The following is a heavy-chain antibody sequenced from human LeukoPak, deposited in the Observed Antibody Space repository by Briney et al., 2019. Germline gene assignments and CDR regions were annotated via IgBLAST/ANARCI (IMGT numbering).Heavy chain of an antibody. D-gene: IGHD3-10*01. CDR2: IKQVGSES. CDR1: GFTSGSHS. CDR3: ARDRFGELLYYYYYYMDV. V-gene: IGHV3-7*01. J-gene: IGHJ6*03. Sequence: GGSLTLSCAASGFTSGSHSISWVRQAPGRGLEWVANIKQVGSESNYVDAVKVRFSISRDNAKNSLYVQMNSLRADDKAVYYCARDRFGELLYYYYYYMDVWGKGTTVTVSS.